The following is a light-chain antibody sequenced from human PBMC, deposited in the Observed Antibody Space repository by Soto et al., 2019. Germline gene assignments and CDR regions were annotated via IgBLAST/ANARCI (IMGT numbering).Light chain of an antibody. CDR3: QQYGSSPPLT. Sequence: EIVLAQSPGTLSLSTGERATVSCRSSQSVSSIYLAWYQQKPGQAPRLLIYGASSRATGIPDRFSGSGSGTDFTLTISRLEPEDIAVYYCQQYGSSPPLTFGQGTRLEI. J-gene: IGKJ5*01. V-gene: IGKV3-20*01. CDR2: GAS. CDR1: QSVSSIY.